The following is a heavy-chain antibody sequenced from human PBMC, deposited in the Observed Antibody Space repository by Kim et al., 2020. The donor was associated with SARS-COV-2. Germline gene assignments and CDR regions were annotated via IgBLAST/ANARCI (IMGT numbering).Heavy chain of an antibody. CDR3: AKELLSSSSSPRYYYYY. J-gene: IGHJ6*01. Sequence: GGSLRHSCAASGFTFSSYGMHWVRQAPGKGLEWVAVISYDGSNKYYADSVKGRFTISRDNSKNTLYLQMNSLRAEDTAVYYCAKELLSSSSSPRYYYYY. CDR1: GFTFSSYG. D-gene: IGHD6-13*01. V-gene: IGHV3-30*18. CDR2: ISYDGSNK.